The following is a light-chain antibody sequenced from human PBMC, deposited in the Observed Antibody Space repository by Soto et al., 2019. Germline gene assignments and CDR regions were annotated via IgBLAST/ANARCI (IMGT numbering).Light chain of an antibody. J-gene: IGKJ1*01. V-gene: IGKV1-39*01. CDR1: QSISFY. CDR3: QQSYTTPWT. CDR2: AAF. Sequence: DIQMTQSPSSLSASVGDRVTITCRASQSISFYLNWYQQKPGKAPKVLIYAAFSLQSGVPSRFSGNGSWTDFTLTISSLQPEDYASYYCQQSYTTPWTFGQGTKVEIK.